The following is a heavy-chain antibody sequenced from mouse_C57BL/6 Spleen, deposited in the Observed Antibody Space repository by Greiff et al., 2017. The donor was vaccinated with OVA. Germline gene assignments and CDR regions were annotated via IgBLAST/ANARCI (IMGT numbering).Heavy chain of an antibody. V-gene: IGHV1-82*01. Sequence: QVQLKQSGPELVKPGASVKISCKASGYAFSSSWMNWVKQRPGTGLEWIGRIYPGDGDTNYNGKFKGKATLTADKSSSTAYMQLSSLTSEDSAVYFCARTRNYRDAMDDWGQGTSVTVSS. D-gene: IGHD2-14*01. CDR1: GYAFSSSW. J-gene: IGHJ4*01. CDR2: IYPGDGDT. CDR3: ARTRNYRDAMDD.